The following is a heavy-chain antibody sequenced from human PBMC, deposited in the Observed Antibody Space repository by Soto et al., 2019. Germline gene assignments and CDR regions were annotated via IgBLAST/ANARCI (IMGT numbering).Heavy chain of an antibody. CDR1: GGTFSSYA. V-gene: IGHV1-69*05. J-gene: IGHJ4*02. Sequence: VASVKVSCKASGGTFSSYAISWVRQARGQGLEWIGWIIPSSGTANYAQKFQERVTITRDMSTSTAYMELSSLRSEDTAVYYCAAGMGLYDYWGQGTLVTVSS. CDR2: IIPSSGTA. CDR3: AAGMGLYDY. D-gene: IGHD3-16*01.